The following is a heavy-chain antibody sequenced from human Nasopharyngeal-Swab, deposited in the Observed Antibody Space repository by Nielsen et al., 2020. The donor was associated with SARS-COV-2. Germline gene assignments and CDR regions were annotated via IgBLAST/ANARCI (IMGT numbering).Heavy chain of an antibody. CDR1: GFTFDDYA. CDR3: AREVSGCSGGSCYSHYYYYMDV. Sequence: SLKISCAASGFTFDDYAMHWVRQVPGKGLEWVLGISRNSGSIGYGASVKGRFTISRDNAKNSLYLQMNSLRAEDTAVYYCAREVSGCSGGSCYSHYYYYMDVWGKGTTVTVS. J-gene: IGHJ6*03. D-gene: IGHD2-15*01. V-gene: IGHV3-9*01. CDR2: ISRNSGSI.